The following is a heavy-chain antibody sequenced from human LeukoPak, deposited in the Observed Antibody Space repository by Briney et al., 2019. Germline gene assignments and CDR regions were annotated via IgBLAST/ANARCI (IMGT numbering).Heavy chain of an antibody. J-gene: IGHJ4*02. CDR1: GFTFSDYY. CDR3: ARVGSRGYYFDY. CDR2: ISGSSTYT. Sequence: PGGSLRLSCASSGFTFSDYYMSWIRQAPGKGLEWVSHISGSSTYTNYADSVKGRFTISSDNANNSLYLQMNSLTAEDTAVFYCARVGSRGYYFDYWGQGTLVSVSS. D-gene: IGHD1-26*01. V-gene: IGHV3-11*06.